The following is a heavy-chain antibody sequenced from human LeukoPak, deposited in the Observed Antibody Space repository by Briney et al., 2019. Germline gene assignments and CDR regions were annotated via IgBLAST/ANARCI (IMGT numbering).Heavy chain of an antibody. Sequence: KPSETLSLTCTVSGGSISSYYWSWIRQPAGKGLEWIGRIYTSGSTNYNPSLKSRVTMSVDTSKNQFSLKLSSVTAADTAVYYCARGGSGGGVIVIGAFDIWGQGTMVTVSS. CDR2: IYTSGST. J-gene: IGHJ3*02. V-gene: IGHV4-4*07. CDR3: ARGGSGGGVIVIGAFDI. D-gene: IGHD3-16*02. CDR1: GGSISSYY.